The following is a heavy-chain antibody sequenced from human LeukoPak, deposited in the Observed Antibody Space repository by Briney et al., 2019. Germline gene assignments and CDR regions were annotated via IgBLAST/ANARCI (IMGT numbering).Heavy chain of an antibody. V-gene: IGHV1-18*01. CDR2: ISAYNGNT. D-gene: IGHD2-2*01. CDR3: ASGYCSSTSCSHFDY. Sequence: ASVKVSCKASGYTLTSYGISWVRQAPGQGLEWMGWISAYNGNTNYAQKLQGRVTMTTDTSTSTAYMELRSLRSDDTAVYYCASGYCSSTSCSHFDYWGQGTLVTVSS. CDR1: GYTLTSYG. J-gene: IGHJ4*02.